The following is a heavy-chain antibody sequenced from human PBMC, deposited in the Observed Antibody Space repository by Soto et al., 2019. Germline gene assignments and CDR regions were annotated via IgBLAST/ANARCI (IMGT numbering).Heavy chain of an antibody. J-gene: IGHJ3*01. CDR3: ARDIQSVGRRANDDFDV. D-gene: IGHD5-18*01. Sequence: QVQLVQSGAELKKPGASVNISCTASGFTFSDNLINWVRQVPGQGLEWMGWLNPDTGNTRYSETFQGRVTISSHPSASIAYLELRGLENEDTALDFCARDIQSVGRRANDDFDVWGQRNMINVSS. CDR1: GFTFSDNL. CDR2: LNPDTGNT. V-gene: IGHV1-3*01.